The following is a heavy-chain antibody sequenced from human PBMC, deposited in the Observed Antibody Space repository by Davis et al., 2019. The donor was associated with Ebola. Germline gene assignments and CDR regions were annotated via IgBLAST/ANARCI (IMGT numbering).Heavy chain of an antibody. D-gene: IGHD2-15*01. J-gene: IGHJ4*02. CDR3: ARGVGPDDDY. V-gene: IGHV1-2*02. Sequence: ASSLVSCKASSYTFTGYYMHWVRQAPGQGLEWLGWINPNSGGTNSAQKFQGRVTITADKSTSTAYMELSSLRSEDTAVYYCARGVGPDDDYWGQGTLVTVSS. CDR2: INPNSGGT. CDR1: SYTFTGYY.